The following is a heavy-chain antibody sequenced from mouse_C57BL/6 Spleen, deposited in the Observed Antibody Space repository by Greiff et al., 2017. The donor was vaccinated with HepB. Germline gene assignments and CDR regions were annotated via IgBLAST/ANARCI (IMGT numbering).Heavy chain of an antibody. J-gene: IGHJ3*01. CDR1: GYTFTSYG. CDR2: IYPRSGNT. D-gene: IGHD1-1*01. Sequence: QVQLQQSGAELARPGASVKLSCKASGYTFTSYGISWVKQRTGQGLEWIGEIYPRSGNTYYNEKFKGKATLTADKSSSTAYMELRSLTSEDSAVYFCAKESGTYGSSYGFADWGQGTLVTVSA. CDR3: AKESGTYGSSYGFAD. V-gene: IGHV1-81*01.